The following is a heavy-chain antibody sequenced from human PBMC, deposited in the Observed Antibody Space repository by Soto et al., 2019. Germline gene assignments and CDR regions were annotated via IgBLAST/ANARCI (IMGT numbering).Heavy chain of an antibody. V-gene: IGHV4-31*03. Sequence: SETLSLTCSVSGGSIGSGGYYWSWIRQYPGTGLEWIGYIYYSGITNYSPSLKSRVNISVDTSKNQFSLKLSSVTAADTAVYYCAREYYDVLTGYSHLDYWGQGTLVTVSS. D-gene: IGHD3-9*01. J-gene: IGHJ4*02. CDR2: IYYSGIT. CDR1: GGSIGSGGYY. CDR3: AREYYDVLTGYSHLDY.